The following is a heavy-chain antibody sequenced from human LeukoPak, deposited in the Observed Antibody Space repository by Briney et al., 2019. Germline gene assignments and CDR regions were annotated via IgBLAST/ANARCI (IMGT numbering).Heavy chain of an antibody. J-gene: IGHJ3*02. CDR2: INHSGST. D-gene: IGHD3-9*01. V-gene: IGHV4-39*07. Sequence: SETLSLTCTVSGGSISSSSYYRGWIRQPPGKGLEWIGEINHSGSTNYNPSLKSRVTISVDTSKNQFSLKLSSVTAADTAVYYCARPKYSKYYDILTGYPDAFDIWGQGTMGTVSS. CDR1: GGSISSSSYY. CDR3: ARPKYSKYYDILTGYPDAFDI.